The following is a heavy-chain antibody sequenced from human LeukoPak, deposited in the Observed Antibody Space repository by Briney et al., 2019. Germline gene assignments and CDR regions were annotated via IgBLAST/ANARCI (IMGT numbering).Heavy chain of an antibody. J-gene: IGHJ4*02. V-gene: IGHV4-34*01. Sequence: SETLSLTCSVYGGSFSGYYWSWIRQPPGKGLEWIGEINHSGSTNYNPSLKSRVTISVDTSKNQFSLNLTSVTAADTAVYYCARVGAARLDFDYWGQGTLVTVSS. CDR1: GGSFSGYY. CDR3: ARVGAARLDFDY. CDR2: INHSGST. D-gene: IGHD6-6*01.